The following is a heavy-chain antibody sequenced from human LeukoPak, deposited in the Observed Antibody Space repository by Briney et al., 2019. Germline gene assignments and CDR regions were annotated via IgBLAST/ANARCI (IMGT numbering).Heavy chain of an antibody. J-gene: IGHJ3*02. Sequence: SETLSLTCAVYGGSFSGYYWSWIRQPPGKGLEWIGEINHSGSTNYNPSLKSRVTISVDTSKNQFSLKLSSVTAADTAVYYCGRVKRSMYYYGAGSYNFDIGGKGKRVPVSS. CDR2: INHSGST. CDR3: GRVKRSMYYYGAGSYNFDI. CDR1: GGSFSGYY. D-gene: IGHD3-10*01. V-gene: IGHV4-34*01.